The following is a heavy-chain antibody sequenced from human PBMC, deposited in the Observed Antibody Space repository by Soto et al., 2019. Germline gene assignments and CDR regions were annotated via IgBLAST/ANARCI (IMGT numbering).Heavy chain of an antibody. CDR2: LDPADSFT. D-gene: IGHD3-22*01. Sequence: GESLKISCNVSGYSFTTFWISGVRRMPEKGLEWMGRLDPADSFTNYSPSFQGHVTISVDKSINTAYLQWSSLKASDTAIYYCARHLYDNRNYLDALDVWGQGTMVTVSS. CDR1: GYSFTTFW. V-gene: IGHV5-10-1*01. CDR3: ARHLYDNRNYLDALDV. J-gene: IGHJ3*01.